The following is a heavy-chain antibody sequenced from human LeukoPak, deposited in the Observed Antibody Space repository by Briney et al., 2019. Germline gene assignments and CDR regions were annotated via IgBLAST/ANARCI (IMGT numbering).Heavy chain of an antibody. Sequence: SETLSLTCTVSGDSISSSSSYWGWIRQPPGEGLEWIGSIYYSGSTYYNTSLKSRVTISVDTSKNQFSLKLSSVTAADTAVYYCARDTSPHCSSTSCYVFDYWGQGTLVTVSS. CDR2: IYYSGST. J-gene: IGHJ4*02. D-gene: IGHD2-2*01. V-gene: IGHV4-39*07. CDR3: ARDTSPHCSSTSCYVFDY. CDR1: GDSISSSSSY.